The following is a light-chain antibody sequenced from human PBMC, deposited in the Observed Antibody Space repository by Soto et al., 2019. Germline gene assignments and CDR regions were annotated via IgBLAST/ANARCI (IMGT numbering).Light chain of an antibody. V-gene: IGKV3-20*01. CDR3: HQYGSSPGT. CDR2: GAS. CDR1: QSVTNRY. J-gene: IGKJ1*01. Sequence: DIVLTQSPGTLSLSPGEGATLSCRASQSVTNRYLAWYQQKPGQAPRLLFFGASIRDTGIPDRFSGSGSGTDFTLTISRLEPEDFAAYYCHQYGSSPGTFGPGTKVDIK.